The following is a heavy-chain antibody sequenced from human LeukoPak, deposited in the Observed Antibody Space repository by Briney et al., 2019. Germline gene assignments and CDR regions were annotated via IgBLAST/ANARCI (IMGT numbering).Heavy chain of an antibody. V-gene: IGHV1-69*04. CDR1: GGTFSSYA. Sequence: SVKVSCKASGGTFSSYAISWVRQAPGQGLEWMGRIIPILGIANYAQKFQGRVTITADKSTSTAYMELSSLRSEDTAVYYCARAAPRSRFGVVIQNNWLDPWGQGTLVTVSS. D-gene: IGHD3-3*01. CDR3: ARAAPRSRFGVVIQNNWLDP. J-gene: IGHJ5*02. CDR2: IIPILGIA.